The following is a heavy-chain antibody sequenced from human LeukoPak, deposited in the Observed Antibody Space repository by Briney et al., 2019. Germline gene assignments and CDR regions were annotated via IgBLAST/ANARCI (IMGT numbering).Heavy chain of an antibody. CDR1: GGSFSGYY. J-gene: IGHJ3*02. CDR2: INHSGST. Sequence: PSETLSLTCAVYGGSFSGYYWTWIRQIPGKGLEWIGEINHSGSTNYNPPLKSRVTISADTSKNQFSLKLRSVTAADTAVYYCARDGLTYYYGSGTFGAFDIWGQGTMVTVSS. V-gene: IGHV4-34*01. D-gene: IGHD3-10*01. CDR3: ARDGLTYYYGSGTFGAFDI.